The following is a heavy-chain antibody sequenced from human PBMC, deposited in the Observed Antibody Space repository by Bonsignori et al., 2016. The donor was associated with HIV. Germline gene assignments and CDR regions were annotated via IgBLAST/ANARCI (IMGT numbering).Heavy chain of an antibody. J-gene: IGHJ3*02. D-gene: IGHD5-12*01. CDR2: IYHSGST. Sequence: WIRQPPGKGLEWIGSIYHSGSTYYNPSLKSRVTISVDTSKNQFSLKLSSVTAADTAVYYCARDAGYSEASSAFDIWGQGTMVTVSS. V-gene: IGHV4-38-2*02. CDR3: ARDAGYSEASSAFDI.